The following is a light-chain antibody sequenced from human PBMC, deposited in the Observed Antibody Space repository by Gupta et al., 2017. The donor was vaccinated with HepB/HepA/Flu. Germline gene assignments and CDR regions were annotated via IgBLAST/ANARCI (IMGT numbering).Light chain of an antibody. Sequence: QSVLSQPPSLSGAPRQRVAISRPGSSSNLVAGYDVHWYQQFPGTAPRLIIYSNTKRPSVVPDRFSGSNSGTSASLTIAGLHADDEAEYYCQSQDSMRSCVVFGGGTRLTVL. CDR1: SSNLVAGYD. CDR3: QSQDSMRSCVV. CDR2: SNT. V-gene: IGLV1-40*01. J-gene: IGLJ3*02.